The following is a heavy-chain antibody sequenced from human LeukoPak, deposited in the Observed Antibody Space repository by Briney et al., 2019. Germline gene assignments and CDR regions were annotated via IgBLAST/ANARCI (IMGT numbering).Heavy chain of an antibody. D-gene: IGHD7-27*01. CDR2: IWYEGSNK. J-gene: IGHJ4*02. CDR1: VFTFSSYG. Sequence: GGSRRLAWALSVFTFSSYGMHWVRQPPGRGLEWVAVIWYEGSNKYYADSVKGRFTISRYNSKHTMCLQMSSLRAEDTPVYYCAKVGNWGYYFDHWGQGTLVTVSS. V-gene: IGHV3-33*06. CDR3: AKVGNWGYYFDH.